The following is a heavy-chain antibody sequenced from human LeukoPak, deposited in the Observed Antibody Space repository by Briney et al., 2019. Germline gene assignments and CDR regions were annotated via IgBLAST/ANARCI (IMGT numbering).Heavy chain of an antibody. CDR1: GFTFSSYS. CDR3: ARGEPDYYLPLYYFDY. J-gene: IGHJ4*02. Sequence: PGGSLRLPCAASGFTFSSYSMNWVRQAPGKGLEWVSSISSSSSYIYYADSVKGRFTISRDNAKNSLYLQMNSLRAEDTAVYYCARGEPDYYLPLYYFDYWGQGTLVTVSS. D-gene: IGHD3-22*01. CDR2: ISSSSSYI. V-gene: IGHV3-21*01.